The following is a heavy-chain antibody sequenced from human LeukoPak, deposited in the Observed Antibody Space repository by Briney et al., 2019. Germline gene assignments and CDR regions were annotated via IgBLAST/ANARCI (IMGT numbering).Heavy chain of an antibody. V-gene: IGHV3-66*01. CDR3: AKEINGIAAAAH. CDR2: IYSGGST. D-gene: IGHD6-13*01. Sequence: GGSLRLSCAASGFTVSTNDMSWVRQAPGKGPEWVSVIYSGGSTYYTDSVKGRFTISRDNSRNTVYLQMNSLRTEDTAVYYCAKEINGIAAAAHWGQGSLVTVSS. CDR1: GFTVSTND. J-gene: IGHJ4*02.